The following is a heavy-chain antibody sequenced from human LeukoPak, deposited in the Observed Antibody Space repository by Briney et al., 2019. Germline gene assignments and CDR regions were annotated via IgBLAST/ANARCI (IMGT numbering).Heavy chain of an antibody. Sequence: PGGSLRLSCAASGFPFSSYSMKWGRQAPGKGVEGRSYISSTSTAIYYAVSVKGRFTISRDNAKNSLYLQMNSLRAEDTAVYYCASGDYPFFLWGQGTLVTVSS. D-gene: IGHD4-17*01. CDR1: GFPFSSYS. CDR3: ASGDYPFFL. CDR2: ISSTSTAI. V-gene: IGHV3-48*04. J-gene: IGHJ4*02.